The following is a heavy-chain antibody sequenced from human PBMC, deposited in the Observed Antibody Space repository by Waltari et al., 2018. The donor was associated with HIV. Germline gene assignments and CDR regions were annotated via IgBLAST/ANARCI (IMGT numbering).Heavy chain of an antibody. CDR1: GFNVSRSD. Sequence: EVQLVESGGGLVQRGGSRRLYCAASGFNVSRSDMSWVSQAPGKGLEWVSVIYSGGSTYYTDSVKGRFTISRDNSKNRLHLQINNLRVEDTAVYYCGRIELQSYFHHWGQGSLVTVSS. CDR2: IYSGGST. V-gene: IGHV3-66*01. CDR3: GRIELQSYFHH. D-gene: IGHD1-7*01. J-gene: IGHJ1*01.